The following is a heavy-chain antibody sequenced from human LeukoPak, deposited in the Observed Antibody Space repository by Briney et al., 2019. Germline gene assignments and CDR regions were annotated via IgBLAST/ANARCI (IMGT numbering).Heavy chain of an antibody. CDR2: IYPGDSDT. V-gene: IGHV5-51*01. D-gene: IGHD2-2*01. J-gene: IGHJ4*02. Sequence: GSLQISCKGSGYRFISYLGGWVRQMPGKGLEGMGIIYPGDSDTRYSPSFQGQVTISADKSISNAYLQWSSLKASDTAMYYCAGCIVVVPARHFDFWGEGPLVPVSS. CDR3: AGCIVVVPARHFDF. CDR1: GYRFISYL.